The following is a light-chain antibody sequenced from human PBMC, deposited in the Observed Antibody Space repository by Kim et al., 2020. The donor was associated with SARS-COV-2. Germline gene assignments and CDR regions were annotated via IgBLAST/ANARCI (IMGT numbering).Light chain of an antibody. CDR1: QSISNK. V-gene: IGKV3-15*01. Sequence: FPGETATLSCRASQSISNKLAWYQQKPGQAPRLLIYDASTRATGISARFSGSGSGTEFTLTISSLQSEDFAVYHCQQYNSWTSLSFGGGTKVDIK. J-gene: IGKJ4*01. CDR2: DAS. CDR3: QQYNSWTSLS.